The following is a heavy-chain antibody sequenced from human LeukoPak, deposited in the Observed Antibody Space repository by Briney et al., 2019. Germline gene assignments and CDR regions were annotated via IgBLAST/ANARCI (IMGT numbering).Heavy chain of an antibody. J-gene: IGHJ3*02. Sequence: VASVKVSCEASGYXFTSYYMHWVRQAPGQGREWMGGINPSGGSTSYAQKLQGRVTMTRDTSTSTVYMELSSLRSEDTAVYYCARVKPNYYDSSAYGTFDIWGQGTMVTVSS. V-gene: IGHV1-46*01. CDR3: ARVKPNYYDSSAYGTFDI. CDR1: GYXFTSYY. D-gene: IGHD3-22*01. CDR2: INPSGGST.